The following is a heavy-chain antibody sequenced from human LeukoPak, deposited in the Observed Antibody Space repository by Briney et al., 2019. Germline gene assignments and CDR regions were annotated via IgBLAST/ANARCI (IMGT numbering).Heavy chain of an antibody. D-gene: IGHD1-26*01. CDR3: ARVGATRIDY. CDR2: IYYSGST. J-gene: IGHJ4*02. CDR1: GGSISSSSYY. Sequence: SETLSLTCTVSGGSISSSSYYWGWIRQPPGKGLEWIGNIYYSGSTYYNPSLKSRVTISVDTSKNQFSLKLSSVTAADTAVYYCARVGATRIDYWGQGTLVTVSS. V-gene: IGHV4-39*07.